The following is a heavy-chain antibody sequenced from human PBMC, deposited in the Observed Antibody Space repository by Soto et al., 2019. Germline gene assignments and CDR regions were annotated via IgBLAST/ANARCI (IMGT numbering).Heavy chain of an antibody. CDR3: ARDRTHIVLMVYASRGAFDI. V-gene: IGHV3-11*05. Sequence: GGSLRLSCAASGFRFSDYYMSWSRQAPGKGLEWISYIDSSGGYTNYADSVKGRFTISRDNAKNSLYLQVSSLRAEDTAVYYCARDRTHIVLMVYASRGAFDIWGQGTMVTVSS. D-gene: IGHD2-8*01. CDR2: IDSSGGYT. J-gene: IGHJ3*02. CDR1: GFRFSDYY.